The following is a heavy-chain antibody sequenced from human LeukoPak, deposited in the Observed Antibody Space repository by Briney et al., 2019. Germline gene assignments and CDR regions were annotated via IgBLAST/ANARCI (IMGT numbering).Heavy chain of an antibody. CDR3: ARTRDGYPFDY. Sequence: PSETLSLTCTVSGFSISSDYYWGWIRQPPGKGLEWIGYIYYSGSTNYNPSLKSRVTISVDTSKNQFSLKLSSVTAADTAVYYCARTRDGYPFDYWGQGTLVTVSS. D-gene: IGHD5-24*01. CDR2: IYYSGST. CDR1: GFSISSDYY. V-gene: IGHV4-59*01. J-gene: IGHJ4*02.